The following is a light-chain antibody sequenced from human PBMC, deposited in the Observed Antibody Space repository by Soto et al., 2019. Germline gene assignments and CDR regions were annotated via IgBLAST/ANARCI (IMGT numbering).Light chain of an antibody. V-gene: IGKV1-5*01. CDR1: QSISNL. Sequence: DIQMTQSPSTLSASVGDRVTIACRASQSISNLLAWYQQRPGKAPQLLIYDASTLLRGVPSRFSGSGFGTEFPLTISSLQPDDFATYYCQQFNRYSSWTFGQGTKVEIK. CDR3: QQFNRYSSWT. CDR2: DAS. J-gene: IGKJ1*01.